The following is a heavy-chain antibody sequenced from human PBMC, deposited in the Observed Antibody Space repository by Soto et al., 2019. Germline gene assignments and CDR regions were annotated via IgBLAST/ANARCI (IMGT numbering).Heavy chain of an antibody. D-gene: IGHD4-17*01. V-gene: IGHV4-31*03. CDR3: ARESWGDYTVDC. J-gene: IGHJ4*02. CDR1: RGSISSGGFY. Sequence: QVQLQESGPGLVKPSQTQSLTCTVSRGSISSGGFYWSWIRQHPGKGLEWIGYIYYSGRTYYNPSLKSRVTISGDTSTNHISLKLSSVTAAETAVYYCARESWGDYTVDCWGQGTLVTVSS. CDR2: IYYSGRT.